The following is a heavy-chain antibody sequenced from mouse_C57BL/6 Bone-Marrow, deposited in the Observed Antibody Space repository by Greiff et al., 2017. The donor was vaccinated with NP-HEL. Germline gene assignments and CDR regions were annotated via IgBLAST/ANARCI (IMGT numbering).Heavy chain of an antibody. D-gene: IGHD1-1*01. CDR2: IYPNNGGT. CDR1: GYTFTDYY. CDR3: ARGDYGSPSYYYAMDY. Sequence: EVQLQQSGPELVKPGASVKISCKASGYTFTDYYMNWVKQSHGTSLEWIGDIYPNNGGTSYNQKFKGKATLTVDKSSRTAYMELRSLTSEVSDVYDGARGDYGSPSYYYAMDYGGQGTAVTVTA. V-gene: IGHV1-26*01. J-gene: IGHJ4*01.